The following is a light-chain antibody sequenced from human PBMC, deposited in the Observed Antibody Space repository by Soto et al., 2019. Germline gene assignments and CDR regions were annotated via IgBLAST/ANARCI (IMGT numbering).Light chain of an antibody. V-gene: IGKV1-27*01. Sequence: DIQMTQSPSSLSASVGDRVTITCRASQAISKYLAWYQQKPGKVPKLLIYAASTLQSGVPSRFSGSGSGTDFTLTISSLQPEDVATYYCQRYDSAQGFTFGPGTKVDI. CDR1: QAISKY. CDR2: AAS. CDR3: QRYDSAQGFT. J-gene: IGKJ3*01.